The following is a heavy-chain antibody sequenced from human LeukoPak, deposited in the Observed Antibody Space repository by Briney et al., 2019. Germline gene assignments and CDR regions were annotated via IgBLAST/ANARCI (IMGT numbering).Heavy chain of an antibody. V-gene: IGHV1-46*01. J-gene: IGHJ6*02. CDR1: GYTFTSYN. Sequence: ASVKVSCKASGYTFTSYNMHWVRQAPGQGLEWMGIINPSGASTSYAQKFQGRVTMTRDTSTSTVYMELSSLRSEDTAVYYCASSTGDAYCGGDCYYYYSYGMDVWGQGTTVTVSS. CDR2: INPSGAST. D-gene: IGHD2-21*02. CDR3: ASSTGDAYCGGDCYYYYSYGMDV.